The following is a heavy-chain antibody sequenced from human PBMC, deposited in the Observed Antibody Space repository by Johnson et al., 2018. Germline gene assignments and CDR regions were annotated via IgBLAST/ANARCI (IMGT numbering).Heavy chain of an antibody. D-gene: IGHD2-15*01. CDR2: IVPSFGTP. Sequence: QVQLVESGAEVRKPGSSVRVSCKASGGTFSDDAISWVRQAPGHGLEWMGGIVPSFGTPNYAQKFQGRVTLSADESTRTAYMELSSRRSEDTAVYYCARRGLYPSPPPTEAIDAFDIWGQGTMVTVSS. J-gene: IGHJ3*02. CDR3: ARRGLYPSPPPTEAIDAFDI. CDR1: GGTFSDDA. V-gene: IGHV1-69*01.